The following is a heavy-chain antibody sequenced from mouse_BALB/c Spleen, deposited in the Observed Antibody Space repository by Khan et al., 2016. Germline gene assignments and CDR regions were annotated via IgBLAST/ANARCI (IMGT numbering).Heavy chain of an antibody. V-gene: IGHV5-4*02. J-gene: IGHJ4*01. Sequence: LVESGGGLVKPGGSLKLSCAASGFTFSDYYMYWVRQTPEKRLEWVATISDGGSYTYYPDSVKGRFTISRDNAKNNLYLQMSSLKSEDTAMYYCARGDGYGHAMDYWGQGTSVTVSS. CDR3: ARGDGYGHAMDY. CDR1: GFTFSDYY. D-gene: IGHD1-2*01. CDR2: ISDGGSYT.